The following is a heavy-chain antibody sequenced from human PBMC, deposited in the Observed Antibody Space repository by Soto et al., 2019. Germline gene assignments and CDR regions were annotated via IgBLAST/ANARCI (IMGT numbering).Heavy chain of an antibody. CDR1: GFSLTTSGVG. V-gene: IGHV2-5*02. D-gene: IGHD3-9*01. CDR2: ISWDGDE. CDR3: VHRVLRTFYGLVTTTALYVGH. Sequence: QITLKESGPTLVKPTQTLTLTCTFSGFSLTTSGVGVGWIRQTPGSAPEWLALISWDGDERYSPSLKSRLTITKDASRNQVVLTLAHMDPVDTATYYCVHRVLRTFYGLVTTTALYVGHWGQGAQVTVSS. J-gene: IGHJ1*01.